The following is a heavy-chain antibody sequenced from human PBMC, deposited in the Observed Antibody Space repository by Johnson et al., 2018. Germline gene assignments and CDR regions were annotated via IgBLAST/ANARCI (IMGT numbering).Heavy chain of an antibody. V-gene: IGHV3-21*06. Sequence: VQLVESGGGLVKXGGSXRLXCAASGFTFSSYSMNWVRQAPGKGLEWVSFISSSSSYIYYADSVKGRFPISRDNAKNSLYLQMNSLRADDTAVYYCARASSNPYYYYYMDVWGKGTTVTVSS. CDR2: ISSSSSYI. CDR3: ARASSNPYYYYYMDV. J-gene: IGHJ6*03. CDR1: GFTFSSYS. D-gene: IGHD4-11*01.